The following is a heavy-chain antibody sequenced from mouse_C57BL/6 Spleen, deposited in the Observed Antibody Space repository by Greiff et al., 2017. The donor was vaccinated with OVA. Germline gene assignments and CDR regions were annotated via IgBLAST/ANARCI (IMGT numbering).Heavy chain of an antibody. V-gene: IGHV1-54*01. CDR2: INPGSGGT. J-gene: IGHJ3*01. CDR1: GYAFTNYL. Sequence: QVQLKESGAELVRPGTSVKVSCKASGYAFTNYLIEWVKQRPGQGLEWIGVINPGSGGTNYNEKFKGKATLTADKSSSTAYMQLSSLTSEDSADYVGGGGDGYDGRNWFAYWGQGTLVTVSA. CDR3: GGGDGYDGRNWFAY. D-gene: IGHD2-2*01.